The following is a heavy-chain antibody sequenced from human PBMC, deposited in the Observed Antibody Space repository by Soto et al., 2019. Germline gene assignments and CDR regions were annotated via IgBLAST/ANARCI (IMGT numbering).Heavy chain of an antibody. CDR3: VRGGSDNSGWYIWFDP. Sequence: SVKVCCKTSGGTFSTNVSCWARQAPGQGLEWMGGIVPKFGTTNYAHKFKGRVKITADESTSTAYMEVSSLTSEDTAVYYCVRGGSDNSGWYIWFDPWGQGTLVTV. D-gene: IGHD6-19*01. V-gene: IGHV1-69*13. J-gene: IGHJ5*02. CDR1: GGTFSTNV. CDR2: IVPKFGTT.